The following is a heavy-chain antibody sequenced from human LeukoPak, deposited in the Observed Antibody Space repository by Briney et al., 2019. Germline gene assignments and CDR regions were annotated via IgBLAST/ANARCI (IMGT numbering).Heavy chain of an antibody. J-gene: IGHJ3*02. Sequence: GGSLRLSCAASGFTFSSSGMHWVRQAPGKGLEWVTFIRYDGSNKYYTDSVKGRFTISRDNSKNTLYLQMDSLRAEDTAVYYCARGVAVAGNDAFDIWGQGTMVTVSS. CDR1: GFTFSSSG. CDR3: ARGVAVAGNDAFDI. CDR2: IRYDGSNK. V-gene: IGHV3-30*02. D-gene: IGHD6-19*01.